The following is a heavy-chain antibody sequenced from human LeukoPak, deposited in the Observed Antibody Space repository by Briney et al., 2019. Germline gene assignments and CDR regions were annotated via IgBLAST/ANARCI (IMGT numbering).Heavy chain of an antibody. CDR2: IYHSGST. Sequence: SETLSLTCAVYGGSFSGYYWSWIRRPPGKGLEWIGYIYHSGSTYYNPSLKSRVTISVDRSKNQFSLKLSSVTAADTAVYYCARGTMTGTTGYWGQGTLVTVSS. CDR3: ARGTMTGTTGY. J-gene: IGHJ4*02. CDR1: GGSFSGYY. D-gene: IGHD1-7*01. V-gene: IGHV4-34*01.